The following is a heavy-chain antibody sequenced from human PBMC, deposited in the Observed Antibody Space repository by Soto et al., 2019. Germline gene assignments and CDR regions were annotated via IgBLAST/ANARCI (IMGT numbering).Heavy chain of an antibody. CDR1: GCTFSSYW. Sequence: GSLRRPCSASGCTFSSYWMSWVRQAPGKGLEWVANIKQDGSEKYYVDSVKVRFTISRDNAKNSLYLQMNSLRAEDTAVYYCARGGYRYDYWGQGTMVTVS. J-gene: IGHJ4*02. V-gene: IGHV3-7*03. D-gene: IGHD5-18*01. CDR2: IKQDGSEK. CDR3: ARGGYRYDY.